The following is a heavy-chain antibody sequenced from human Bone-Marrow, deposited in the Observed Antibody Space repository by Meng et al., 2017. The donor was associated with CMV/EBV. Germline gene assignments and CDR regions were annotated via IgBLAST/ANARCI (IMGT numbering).Heavy chain of an antibody. D-gene: IGHD2-2*01. J-gene: IGHJ4*02. CDR2: IYYSGST. V-gene: IGHV4-59*01. Sequence: SETLSLTCTVSGGSISSYYWSWIRQATGKGLEWIGYIYYSGSTNYNPSLKSRVTISVDTSKNQFSLKPSSVTAADTAVYYCARLSGEAAMPFDYWGQGTLVTVSS. CDR1: GGSISSYY. CDR3: ARLSGEAAMPFDY.